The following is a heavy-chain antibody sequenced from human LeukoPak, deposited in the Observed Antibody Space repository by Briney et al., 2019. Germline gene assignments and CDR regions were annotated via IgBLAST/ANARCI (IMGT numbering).Heavy chain of an antibody. Sequence: ASVKVSCKASGYTFTSYYMHWVRQAPGQGLEWMGIINPSGGSTSYAQKFQGRVTMTRDMSTSTVYMELSSLRSEDTAVYYCARGFSDYYDSSGYYDRYYYMDVWGKGTTVTVSS. CDR1: GYTFTSYY. D-gene: IGHD3-22*01. CDR2: INPSGGST. J-gene: IGHJ6*03. CDR3: ARGFSDYYDSSGYYDRYYYMDV. V-gene: IGHV1-46*01.